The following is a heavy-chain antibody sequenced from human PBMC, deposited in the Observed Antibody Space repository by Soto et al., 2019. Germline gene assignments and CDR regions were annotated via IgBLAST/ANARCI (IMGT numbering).Heavy chain of an antibody. CDR1: GGTFSSYT. Sequence: ASVKVSCKASGGTFSSYTISWVRQAPGQGLEWMGRIIPILGIANYAQKIQGRVTITADKSTSTAYMELSSLRSEDTAVYYCARFCSGGSCTGSRYYYGMDVWGQGTTVTVSS. V-gene: IGHV1-69*02. D-gene: IGHD2-15*01. J-gene: IGHJ6*02. CDR3: ARFCSGGSCTGSRYYYGMDV. CDR2: IIPILGIA.